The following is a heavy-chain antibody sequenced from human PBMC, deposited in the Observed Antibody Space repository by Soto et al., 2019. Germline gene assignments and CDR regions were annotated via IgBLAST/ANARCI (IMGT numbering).Heavy chain of an antibody. CDR2: INPNSGGT. V-gene: IGHV1-2*07. Sequence: ASVKVSCKASGYTFTGYYMHWVRQAPAQGPEWMGWINPNSGGTNYAHKFQGRVTMTRDTSISTAYMELSRLRSDDTAVYYCARDVSSTSDSDYWGQGTLVTVSS. CDR3: ARDVSSTSDSDY. D-gene: IGHD2-2*01. CDR1: GYTFTGYY. J-gene: IGHJ4*02.